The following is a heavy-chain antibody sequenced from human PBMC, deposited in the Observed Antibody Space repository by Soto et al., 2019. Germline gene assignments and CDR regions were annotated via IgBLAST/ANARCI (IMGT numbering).Heavy chain of an antibody. Sequence: GVFLRLPSAAVGWNIGSYGVRWVLQNTGKGLEWLSAISGSGGSTYYPDSVKGRFTISRDNSKNTVYLQMNSLRAEDTAVYYCAKDRRSSGSYSSLFDYRGQGTLVTVSS. CDR1: GWNIGSYG. J-gene: IGHJ4*02. CDR2: ISGSGGST. CDR3: AKDRRSSGSYSSLFDY. V-gene: IGHV3-23*01. D-gene: IGHD1-26*01.